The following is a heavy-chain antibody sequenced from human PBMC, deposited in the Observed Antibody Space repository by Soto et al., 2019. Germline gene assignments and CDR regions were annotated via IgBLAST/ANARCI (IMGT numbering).Heavy chain of an antibody. CDR1: GDSVGNGPYY. Sequence: QVRLQESGPGLVKPSETLSLSCLVSGDSVGNGPYYWSWIRQSPVEGLEWIAYIYYSGRTNVNPSLESRVNISIDMSKNQFFLELRSVTAADAAVYFCARVGSSCHSGGCYYYYGLGVWGQGTTVAISS. CDR2: IYYSGRT. D-gene: IGHD1-26*01. J-gene: IGHJ6*02. V-gene: IGHV4-61*01. CDR3: ARVGSSCHSGGCYYYYGLGV.